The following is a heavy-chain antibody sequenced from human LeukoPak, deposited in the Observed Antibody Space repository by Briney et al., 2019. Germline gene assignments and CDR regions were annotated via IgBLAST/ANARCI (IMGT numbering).Heavy chain of an antibody. V-gene: IGHV3-74*01. CDR1: GFTFSDYW. Sequence: GGSLRLSCIASGFTFSDYWMHWVRQAPGKGPVWVSRIISDGSSVSYVDSVKGRFILSRDNSKNTLYLQMNSLRAEDTAVYYCARLNWGSYYYYGMDVWGQGTTVTVSS. CDR2: IISDGSSV. CDR3: ARLNWGSYYYYGMDV. D-gene: IGHD7-27*01. J-gene: IGHJ6*02.